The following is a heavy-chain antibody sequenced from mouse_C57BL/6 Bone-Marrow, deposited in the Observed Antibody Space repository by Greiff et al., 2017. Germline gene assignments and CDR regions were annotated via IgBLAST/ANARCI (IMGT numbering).Heavy chain of an antibody. Sequence: QVQLQQPGAELVKPGASVTLSCKASGYTFTSYWMHWVKQRPGQGLEWIGMIHPNSGSTNYNEKFKSKTTLTVDKSSSTAYMQLSSLTSEDSAVYYCARVGWLLRFRFAYWGQGTLVTVSA. CDR1: GYTFTSYW. CDR2: IHPNSGST. V-gene: IGHV1-64*01. CDR3: ARVGWLLRFRFAY. D-gene: IGHD2-3*01. J-gene: IGHJ3*01.